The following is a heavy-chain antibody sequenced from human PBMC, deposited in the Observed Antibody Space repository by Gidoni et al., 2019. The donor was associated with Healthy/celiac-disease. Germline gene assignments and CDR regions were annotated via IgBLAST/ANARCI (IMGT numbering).Heavy chain of an antibody. V-gene: IGHV3-33*01. D-gene: IGHD6-19*01. J-gene: IGHJ6*02. CDR2: IWYDGSNK. CDR3: ASATGGSGWYGNYYYYYGMDV. CDR1: GFTFSSYG. Sequence: QVQLVESGGGVVQPGRSLRLSCAASGFTFSSYGMHWVRQAPGTGLEWVAVIWYDGSNKYYADSVKGRFTISRDNSKNTLYLQMNSLRAEDTAVYYCASATGGSGWYGNYYYYYGMDVWGQGTTVTVSS.